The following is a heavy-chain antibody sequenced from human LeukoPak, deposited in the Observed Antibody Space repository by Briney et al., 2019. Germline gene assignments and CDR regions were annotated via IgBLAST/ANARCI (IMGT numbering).Heavy chain of an antibody. CDR3: ARDSFGATLALDY. CDR1: VGTFSSYA. J-gene: IGHJ4*02. D-gene: IGHD3-10*01. V-gene: IGHV1-69*05. Sequence: ASVKVSCKASVGTFSSYAISWVRQAPGQGLEWMGGIIPIFGTANYAQRFQGRVTITTDESTSTAYMELSSLRSEDTAVYYCARDSFGATLALDYWGQGTLVTVSS. CDR2: IIPIFGTA.